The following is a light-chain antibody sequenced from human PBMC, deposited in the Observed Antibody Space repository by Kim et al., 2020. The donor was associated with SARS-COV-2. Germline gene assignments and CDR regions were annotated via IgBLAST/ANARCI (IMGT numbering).Light chain of an antibody. CDR2: GAS. CDR3: QQYGTSPPLT. J-gene: IGKJ4*01. CDR1: QSVSSNY. V-gene: IGKV3-20*01. Sequence: PGERATLACRASQSVSSNYLAWYQHKPGQAPRLLIHGASSRATGIPDRFSGSGSGTDFTLTSSRLEPEDFAVYFCQQYGTSPPLTFGGGTKVDIK.